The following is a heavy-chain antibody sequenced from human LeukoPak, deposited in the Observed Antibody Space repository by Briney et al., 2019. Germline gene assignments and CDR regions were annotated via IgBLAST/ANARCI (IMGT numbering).Heavy chain of an antibody. Sequence: QPGGSLRLSCVASGFTFSSHEMNWVRQAPGKGLEWVSSISSSGSSIRYADSEKGRFTVSRDNAKNTLYLQMNSLRAEDTSVYYCARAFDYWGQGALVTVSS. CDR2: ISSSGSSI. V-gene: IGHV3-48*03. CDR1: GFTFSSHE. J-gene: IGHJ4*02. CDR3: ARAFDY.